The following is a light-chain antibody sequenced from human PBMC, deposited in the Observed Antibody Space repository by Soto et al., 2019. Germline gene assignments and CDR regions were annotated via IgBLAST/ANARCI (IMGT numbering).Light chain of an antibody. J-gene: IGKJ1*01. CDR2: KAS. V-gene: IGKV1-5*03. Sequence: DIQMTQSPSTLSASVGDRVTITCRASENIGAWLAWYQQKPGKAPKLLIYKASSLESGVPSRFSGGGSGTEFTLTISSLQPDDFATYYCQQYNSYPWTFGQGTKVEIK. CDR1: ENIGAW. CDR3: QQYNSYPWT.